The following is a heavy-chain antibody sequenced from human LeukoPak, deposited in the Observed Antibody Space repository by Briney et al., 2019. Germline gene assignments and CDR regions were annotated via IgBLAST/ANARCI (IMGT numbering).Heavy chain of an antibody. D-gene: IGHD6-13*01. CDR1: GDTFGRST. CDR3: ASRPSSSWFAIYFRS. CDR2: IIPKFGST. Sequence: GASVKVSCKASGDTFGRSTVSWVRQAPGQGLEWMGGIIPKFGSTNYAQKFQGRLTVSADESTGTANMELSGLTSEDTAYYYCASRPSSSWFAIYFRSWGQGSLVTVSS. V-gene: IGHV1-69*01. J-gene: IGHJ5*02.